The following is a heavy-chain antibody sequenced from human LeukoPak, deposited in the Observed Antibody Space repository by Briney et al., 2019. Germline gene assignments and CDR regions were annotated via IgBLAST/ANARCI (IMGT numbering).Heavy chain of an antibody. D-gene: IGHD1-1*01. CDR1: GFTFSSYD. CDR3: TTINVASVFDY. Sequence: GGSLRLSCAPSGFTFSSYDMNWVRQAPGKGLEWVAFIRYDGNNKYYADSAKGRFTISRDNSENTLYLQLNSLRAEDTAVYYCTTINVASVFDYWGPGILVTVSS. V-gene: IGHV3-30*02. J-gene: IGHJ4*02. CDR2: IRYDGNNK.